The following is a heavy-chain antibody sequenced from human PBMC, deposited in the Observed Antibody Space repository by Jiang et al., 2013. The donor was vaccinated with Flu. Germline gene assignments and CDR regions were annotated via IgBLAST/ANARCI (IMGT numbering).Heavy chain of an antibody. Sequence: SGAEVKKPGASVKVSCKASGYTFTGYYMHWVRQAPGQGLEWMGWINPNSGGTNYAQKFQGRVTMTRDTSISTAYMELSRLRSDDTAVYYCARSRAVGATYSLAGDYWGQGTLVTVSS. J-gene: IGHJ4*02. D-gene: IGHD1-26*01. V-gene: IGHV1-2*02. CDR2: INPNSGGT. CDR1: GYTFTGYY. CDR3: ARSRAVGATYSLAGDY.